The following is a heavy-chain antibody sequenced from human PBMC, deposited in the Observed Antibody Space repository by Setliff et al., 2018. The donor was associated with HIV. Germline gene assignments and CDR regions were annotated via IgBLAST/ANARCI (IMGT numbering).Heavy chain of an antibody. Sequence: PGGSLRLSCAASGFTFSSYEMNWVRQAPGKGLEWVSYISSSGSTIYYADSVKGRFTISRDNSKNTLYLQMNSLRAEDTAVYYCARDKVVAGTWWFDPWGQGTLVTVSS. CDR1: GFTFSSYE. CDR2: ISSSGSTI. V-gene: IGHV3-48*03. D-gene: IGHD2-15*01. J-gene: IGHJ5*02. CDR3: ARDKVVAGTWWFDP.